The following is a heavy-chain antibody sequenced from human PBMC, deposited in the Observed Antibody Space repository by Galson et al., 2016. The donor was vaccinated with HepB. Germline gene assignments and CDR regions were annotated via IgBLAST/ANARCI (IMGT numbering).Heavy chain of an antibody. CDR3: SRRLTSMAYFDY. CDR1: GGSISSSSYY. CDR2: IYYSGST. V-gene: IGHV4-39*07. J-gene: IGHJ4*02. Sequence: LTCTVSGGSISSSSYYWGWIRQPPGKGLEWIGSIYYSGSTYYNPSLKSRVTISVDTSNNQFSLKLSYVTAAYTAVYYCSRRLTSMAYFDYWGQGHLPIVSS. D-gene: IGHD5-24*01.